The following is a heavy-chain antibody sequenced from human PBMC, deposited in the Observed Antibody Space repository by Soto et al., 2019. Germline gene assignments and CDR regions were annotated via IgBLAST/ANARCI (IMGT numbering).Heavy chain of an antibody. Sequence: QVHLQESGPGLVKPSETLSLTCAISGGSTSSSDWWTWVRQPPGEGLEWIGEIHRAGVTNYNSSPKSRLTISLDHSRNQFSLSLTSVTAAAAAVYFCAGRPEIHPRWGQGILVPVSS. CDR2: IHRAGVT. CDR3: AGRPEIHPR. CDR1: GGSTSSSDW. D-gene: IGHD5-18*01. J-gene: IGHJ4*02. V-gene: IGHV4-4*02.